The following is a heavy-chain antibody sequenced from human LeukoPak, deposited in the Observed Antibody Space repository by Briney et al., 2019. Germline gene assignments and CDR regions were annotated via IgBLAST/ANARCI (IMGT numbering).Heavy chain of an antibody. V-gene: IGHV3-48*01. CDR2: ISSSSSTI. J-gene: IGHJ5*02. Sequence: GGSLRLSCAASGFTFSSYSMNWVRQAPGKGLEWVSYISSSSSTIYYADSVKGRFTISRDNAKNSLYLQMNSLRAEDTAVYYCAREGSRLRRGDWFDPWGQGTLVTVSS. D-gene: IGHD4-17*01. CDR1: GFTFSSYS. CDR3: AREGSRLRRGDWFDP.